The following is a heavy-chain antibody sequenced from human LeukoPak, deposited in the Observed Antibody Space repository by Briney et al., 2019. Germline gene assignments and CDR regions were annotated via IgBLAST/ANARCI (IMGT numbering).Heavy chain of an antibody. V-gene: IGHV4-34*01. CDR2: INHSGST. CDR1: GGSFSGYY. CDR3: AGGLVGATGYYYYYYGMDV. J-gene: IGHJ6*02. Sequence: SETLSLTCAVYGGSFSGYYWSWIRQPPGKGLEWIGEINHSGSTNYNPSLKSRVTISVDTSKNQFSLKLSSVTAADTAVYYCAGGLVGATGYYYYYYGMDVWGQGTTVTVSS. D-gene: IGHD1-26*01.